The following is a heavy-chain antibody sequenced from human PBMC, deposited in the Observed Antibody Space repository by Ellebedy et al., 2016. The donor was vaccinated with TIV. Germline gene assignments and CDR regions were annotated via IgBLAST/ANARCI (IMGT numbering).Heavy chain of an antibody. CDR3: VKDRGDIIRDFDY. V-gene: IGHV3-64D*06. CDR1: GFTVSDYF. J-gene: IGHJ4*02. D-gene: IGHD2-21*02. CDR2: INNNGGNT. Sequence: GGSLRLSCAGTGFTVSDYFMSWVRQAPGKGLEYVSAINNNGGNTYYADSVKGRFTISRDSSKNTLYLQMSSLRPEDTAMYYCVKDRGDIIRDFDYWGQGTLVTVSS.